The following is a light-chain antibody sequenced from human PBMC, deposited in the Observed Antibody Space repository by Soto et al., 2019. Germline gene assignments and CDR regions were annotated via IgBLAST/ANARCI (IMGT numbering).Light chain of an antibody. J-gene: IGLJ2*01. CDR1: SSNIGTNN. CDR2: RND. CDR3: EAWDDSLYGAV. Sequence: QSALTQPPAASGTPGQRVTISCSGSSSNIGTNNVNWYQQLPGTAPKLLIYRNDLRPSGVPDRFSGSKSGTSASLAISGLQSEDEADYYCEAWDDSLYGAVFGGGTKLTVL. V-gene: IGLV1-44*01.